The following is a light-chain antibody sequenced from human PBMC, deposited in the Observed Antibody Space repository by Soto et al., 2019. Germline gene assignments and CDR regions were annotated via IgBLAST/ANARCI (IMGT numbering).Light chain of an antibody. Sequence: DIQITQSPSSVSASVGDRVTITCRASQAFGNWLAWYQLKPGKAPKLLMSTASTLHSGVPSRFSGGRSGTDFTLTISSLQPEDCATYYCQQTYSFPFTFGPGTRVDI. CDR1: QAFGNW. V-gene: IGKV1-12*01. J-gene: IGKJ3*01. CDR3: QQTYSFPFT. CDR2: TAS.